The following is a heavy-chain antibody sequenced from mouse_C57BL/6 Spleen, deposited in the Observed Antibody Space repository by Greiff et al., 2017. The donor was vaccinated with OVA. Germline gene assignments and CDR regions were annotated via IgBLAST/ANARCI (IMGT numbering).Heavy chain of an antibody. Sequence: QVQLQQPGAELVKPGASVKVSCKASGYTFTSYWMHWVKQRPGQGLEWIGRIHPSDSDTNYTQKFKGKATLTVDKSSSTAYMQLSSLTSEDSAVYYCAILIYYYGSSPYAMDYWGQGTSVTVSS. J-gene: IGHJ4*01. CDR1: GYTFTSYW. CDR3: AILIYYYGSSPYAMDY. CDR2: IHPSDSDT. V-gene: IGHV1-74*01. D-gene: IGHD1-1*01.